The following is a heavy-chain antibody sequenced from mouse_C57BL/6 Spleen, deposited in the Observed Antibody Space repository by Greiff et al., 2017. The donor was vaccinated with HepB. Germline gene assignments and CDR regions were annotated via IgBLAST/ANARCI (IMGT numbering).Heavy chain of an antibody. V-gene: IGHV1-82*01. D-gene: IGHD1-1*01. Sequence: QVQLQQSGPELVKPGASVKLSCKASGYAFSSYWMNWVKQRPGQGLEWIGRIYPGDGDTNYNQKFKGKATLTADKSSSTAYMQLSSLTSEDSAVYVYEREIYYGSSYYYYFDYWGQGTTLTVSS. CDR1: GYAFSSYW. CDR2: IYPGDGDT. CDR3: EREIYYGSSYYYYFDY. J-gene: IGHJ2*01.